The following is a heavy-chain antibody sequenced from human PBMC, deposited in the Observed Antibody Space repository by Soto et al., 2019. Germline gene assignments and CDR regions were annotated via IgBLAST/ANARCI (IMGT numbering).Heavy chain of an antibody. V-gene: IGHV3-48*01. CDR2: IMPGSSHI. CDR3: ARDQAMAQFDY. J-gene: IGHJ4*02. Sequence: PGGSLRLSCAASGFSFSIYSMNWVRQAPGKGLEWVSYIMPGSSHIFYADSVKGRFTISRDNAKNSLYLQMNSLRAEDTAVYYCARDQAMAQFDYWGQGTLVTVSS. CDR1: GFSFSIYS. D-gene: IGHD5-18*01.